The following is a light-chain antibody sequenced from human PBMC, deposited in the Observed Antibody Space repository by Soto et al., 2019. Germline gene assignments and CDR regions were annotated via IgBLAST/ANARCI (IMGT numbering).Light chain of an antibody. CDR1: NIGIKS. J-gene: IGLJ2*01. V-gene: IGLV3-21*02. CDR3: QVWDSSSDHPGV. Sequence: SYELTQPPSVSVAPGQTARITRGGNNIGIKSVHWYQQKPGQAPVLVVYDDSDRPSGIPERCSGSNSGNTATLTISRVEAGDEADYYCQVWDSSSDHPGVFGGGTKVTVL. CDR2: DDS.